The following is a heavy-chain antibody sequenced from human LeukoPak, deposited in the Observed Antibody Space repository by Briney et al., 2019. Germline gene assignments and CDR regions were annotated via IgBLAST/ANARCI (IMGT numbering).Heavy chain of an antibody. V-gene: IGHV4-34*01. Sequence: PSETLSLTCTVSGGSISSYYWSWIRQPPGKGLEWIGEINHSGSTNYNPSLKSRVTISVDTSKNQFSLKLSSVTAADTAVYYCARGRSGGSYHHYYYYGMDVWGQGTTVTVSS. CDR2: INHSGST. D-gene: IGHD1-26*01. J-gene: IGHJ6*02. CDR3: ARGRSGGSYHHYYYYGMDV. CDR1: GGSISSYY.